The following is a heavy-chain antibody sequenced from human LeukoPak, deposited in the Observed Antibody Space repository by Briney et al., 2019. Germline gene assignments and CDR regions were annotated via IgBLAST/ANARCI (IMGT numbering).Heavy chain of an antibody. J-gene: IGHJ4*02. D-gene: IGHD3-10*01. CDR3: AKGYYYGSGSFRSRSFDY. V-gene: IGHV3-7*03. CDR1: GFTFSSYW. Sequence: GGSLRLSCAASGFTFSSYWMSWVRQAPGRGLEWVANIKQDGSEKYYVDSVKGRFTISRDNAKNSLYLQMDSLRAEDTALYYCAKGYYYGSGSFRSRSFDYWGQGTLVTVSS. CDR2: IKQDGSEK.